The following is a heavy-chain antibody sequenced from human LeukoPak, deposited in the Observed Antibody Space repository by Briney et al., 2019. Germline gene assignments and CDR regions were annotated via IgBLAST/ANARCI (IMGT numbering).Heavy chain of an antibody. Sequence: ASVKVSCKASGYTFTSYGISWVRQAPGQGLEWMGWISAYNGDTNYAQKLQGRVTMTTDTSTSTAYMELRSLRPDDTAVYYCARGLLSNYVAGYWGQGTLVTVSS. CDR1: GYTFTSYG. CDR2: ISAYNGDT. J-gene: IGHJ4*02. CDR3: ARGLLSNYVAGY. D-gene: IGHD4-11*01. V-gene: IGHV1-18*01.